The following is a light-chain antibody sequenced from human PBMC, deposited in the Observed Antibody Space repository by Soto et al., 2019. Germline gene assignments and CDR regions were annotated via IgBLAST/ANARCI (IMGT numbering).Light chain of an antibody. CDR3: AAWDDSLNGFYV. CDR2: YND. V-gene: IGLV1-44*01. Sequence: QSVLTQPPSASGTPGQRVTISCSGSSSNIRSNTVNWFHQLPGTAPKLLIYYNDQRPSGVPDRFSGSKSGTSASLAISGLQSEDEADYYCAAWDDSLNGFYVFGTGTKVTV. CDR1: SSNIRSNT. J-gene: IGLJ1*01.